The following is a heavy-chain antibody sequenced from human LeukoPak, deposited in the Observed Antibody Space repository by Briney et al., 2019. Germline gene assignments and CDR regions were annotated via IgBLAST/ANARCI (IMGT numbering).Heavy chain of an antibody. CDR3: ARDYYDSSGYYNEGYMDV. D-gene: IGHD3-22*01. CDR2: ISSSGSTI. Sequence: GGSLRLPCAASGFTFSDYYMSWIRQAPGKGLEWVSYISSSGSTIYYADSVKGRFTISRDNAKNSLYLQMNSLRAEDTAVYYCARDYYDSSGYYNEGYMDVWGKGTTVTVSS. J-gene: IGHJ6*03. V-gene: IGHV3-11*01. CDR1: GFTFSDYY.